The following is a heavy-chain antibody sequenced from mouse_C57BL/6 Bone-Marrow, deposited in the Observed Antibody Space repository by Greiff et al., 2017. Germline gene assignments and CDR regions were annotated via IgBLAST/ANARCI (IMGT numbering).Heavy chain of an antibody. V-gene: IGHV3-6*01. Sequence: EVQLQQSGPGLVKPSQSLSLTCSVTGYSITSGYYWNWLRQFPGNKLEWMGYISYDGSNNYNPSLKNRISITRDTSKNQFFLKLNSVTTEDKATYYCARALDYGSSLDYWGQGTTLTVSA. CDR1: GYSITSGYY. CDR3: ARALDYGSSLDY. D-gene: IGHD1-1*01. CDR2: ISYDGSN. J-gene: IGHJ2*01.